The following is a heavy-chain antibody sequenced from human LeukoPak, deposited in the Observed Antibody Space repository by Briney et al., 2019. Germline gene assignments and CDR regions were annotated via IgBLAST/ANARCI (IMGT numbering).Heavy chain of an antibody. CDR1: GFTFGSYN. Sequence: GGSLRLSCAASGFTFGSYNMNWVRQAPGKGLEWVSYISGGSSTIYYADSVKGRFTISRDNAKNSLYLQMNSLRAEDTAVYYCARDLDYDSSGCFGYWGQGTLVTVSS. J-gene: IGHJ4*02. V-gene: IGHV3-48*04. D-gene: IGHD3-22*01. CDR3: ARDLDYDSSGCFGY. CDR2: ISGGSSTI.